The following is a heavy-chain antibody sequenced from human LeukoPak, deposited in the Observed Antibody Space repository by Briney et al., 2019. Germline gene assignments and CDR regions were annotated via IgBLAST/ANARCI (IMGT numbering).Heavy chain of an antibody. CDR3: AKSVTSVTTASLDY. CDR2: ISYEGNNK. Sequence: GRSLRLSCAASGFTFSNYDMHWVRQAPGKGPEWVAVISYEGNNKYYADSVKGRFTISRDNSKNTLYVQMNSLRAEDTAVYYCAKSVTSVTTASLDYWGQGTLVTVSS. V-gene: IGHV3-30*18. J-gene: IGHJ4*02. CDR1: GFTFSNYD. D-gene: IGHD4-17*01.